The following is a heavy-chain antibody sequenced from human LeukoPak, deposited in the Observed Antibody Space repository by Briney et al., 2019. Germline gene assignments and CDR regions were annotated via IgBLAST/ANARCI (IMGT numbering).Heavy chain of an antibody. J-gene: IGHJ5*02. D-gene: IGHD2-15*01. CDR2: IYYSGST. V-gene: IGHV4-31*03. Sequence: SETLSLTCTVSGGSISSGGYYWSWIRRHPGKGLEWIGYIYYSGSTYYNPSLKSRVTISVDTSKNQFSLKLSSVTAADTAVYYCARSLLDGYCSGGSCYPGRWFDPWGQGTLVTVSS. CDR1: GGSISSGGYY. CDR3: ARSLLDGYCSGGSCYPGRWFDP.